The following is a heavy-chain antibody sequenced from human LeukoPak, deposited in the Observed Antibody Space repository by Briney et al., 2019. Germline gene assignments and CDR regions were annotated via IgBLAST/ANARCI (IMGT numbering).Heavy chain of an antibody. J-gene: IGHJ4*02. V-gene: IGHV3-72*01. Sequence: GGSLRLSCAASGFTFSSYGMHWVRQAPGKGLEWVARSTNKATSYSTVYAASVEGRFTISRDESKNSLYLQMNSLKSEDTAVYYCVRGRASFDCWGQGTLVTVSS. CDR3: VRGRASFDC. CDR1: GFTFSSYG. CDR2: STNKATSYST.